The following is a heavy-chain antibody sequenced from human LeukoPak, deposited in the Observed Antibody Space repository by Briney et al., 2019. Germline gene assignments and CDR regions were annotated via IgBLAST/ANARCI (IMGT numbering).Heavy chain of an antibody. CDR1: GLNFSSRW. Sequence: GGSLRLSCAASGLNFSSRWMNWVRQAPGQGLERVASIKEDGSEKHYVDSVKGRFTISRDNGKNSLYLQMNSLRAEDTAVYYCARERYFDYWGQGTLVTVSS. CDR2: IKEDGSEK. J-gene: IGHJ4*02. CDR3: ARERYFDY. V-gene: IGHV3-7*03.